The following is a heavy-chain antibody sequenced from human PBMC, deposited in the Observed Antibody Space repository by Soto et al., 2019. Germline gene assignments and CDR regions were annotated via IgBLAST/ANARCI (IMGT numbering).Heavy chain of an antibody. CDR1: GFTLSTSN. CDR3: ARGIGSGYDFDY. Sequence: GSLRLSCAASGFTLSTSNMNWVRQAPGKRLEWVSFMNSGGTTINYAQSVKGRFTISRDNAKNSLYLEMNSLRDDDTAVYYCARGIGSGYDFDYWGQGTLVTVSS. V-gene: IGHV3-48*02. CDR2: MNSGGTTI. J-gene: IGHJ4*02. D-gene: IGHD5-12*01.